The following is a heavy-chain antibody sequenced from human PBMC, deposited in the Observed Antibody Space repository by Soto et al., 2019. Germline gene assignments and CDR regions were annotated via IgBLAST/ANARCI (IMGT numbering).Heavy chain of an antibody. V-gene: IGHV3-23*01. Sequence: EVLLLESGGGLVQPGGSLRLSCEASGFSFSSFAMNWVRQAPGKGLEWVSAIGDSGACTYYADSVKGRFTISRDNSRNTLYLQRNSLRAEDTAVYYWAKGVELDVWGNGTTVTVSS. CDR1: GFSFSSFA. CDR3: AKGVELDV. D-gene: IGHD1-26*01. J-gene: IGHJ6*04. CDR2: IGDSGACT.